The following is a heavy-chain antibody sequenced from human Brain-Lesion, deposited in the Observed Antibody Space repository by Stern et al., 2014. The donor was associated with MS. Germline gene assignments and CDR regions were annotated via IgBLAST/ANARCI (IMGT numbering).Heavy chain of an antibody. CDR3: ARSTVSAEYYFDY. Sequence: QLQLQESGPGLVKPSQTLSLTCTVSGGSINSGDYHWTWIRQPPGKGLEWIGFITYSGTTYYKPSLQRRLTISVDTSKSQFSLKLRSVTAGDTAVYYCARSTVSAEYYFDYWGQGTLVTVSS. J-gene: IGHJ4*02. V-gene: IGHV4-30-4*01. CDR1: GGSINSGDYH. D-gene: IGHD4-11*01. CDR2: ITYSGTT.